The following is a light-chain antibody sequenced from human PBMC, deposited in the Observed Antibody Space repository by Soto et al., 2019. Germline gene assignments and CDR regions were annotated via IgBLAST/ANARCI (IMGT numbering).Light chain of an antibody. CDR2: RNN. J-gene: IGLJ2*01. Sequence: SVLTPPPSAYGTPGHRVTISCSGTSSSIESNYVYWYQQLPGTAPRLLIYRNNQRPSGVPDRFSGSKSGTSASLAISALRSEDEADYYCTVWDDSLRGRLFGGGTKVTVL. CDR3: TVWDDSLRGRL. CDR1: SSSIESNY. V-gene: IGLV1-47*01.